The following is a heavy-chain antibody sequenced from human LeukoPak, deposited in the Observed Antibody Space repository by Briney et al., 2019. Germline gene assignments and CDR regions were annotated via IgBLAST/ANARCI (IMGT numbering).Heavy chain of an antibody. CDR3: VRGFSGVVGDH. J-gene: IGHJ4*02. V-gene: IGHV4-34*01. CDR2: IKDGGIT. CDR1: SGSFSGYY. Sequence: SETPSLTCTVYSGSFSGYYWSWIRLPPGKGLEWIGEIKDGGITNYNPSLRSRVTISKDTSNNQLSLKLHSATAADTAVYYCVRGFSGVVGDHWGQGSLVTVSS. D-gene: IGHD3-10*01.